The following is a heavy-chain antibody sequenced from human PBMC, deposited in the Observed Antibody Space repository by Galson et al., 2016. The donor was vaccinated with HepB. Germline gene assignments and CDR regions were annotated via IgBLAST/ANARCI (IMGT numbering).Heavy chain of an antibody. D-gene: IGHD6-6*01. CDR2: IDSDGGSI. CDR3: TGPAGSTEYYFDY. J-gene: IGHJ4*02. CDR1: GFTFRTRW. Sequence: SLRLSCAASGFTFRTRWMHWLRQAPGKGLEWVSRIDSDGGSIKYADSVKGRFTISRDNAKNTLYLQMNSLRAEDTAVYHCTGPAGSTEYYFDYWGQGIPVTASS. V-gene: IGHV3-74*03.